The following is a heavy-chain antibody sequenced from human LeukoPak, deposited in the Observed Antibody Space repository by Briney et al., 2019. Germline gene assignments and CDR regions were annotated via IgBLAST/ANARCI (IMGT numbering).Heavy chain of an antibody. V-gene: IGHV4-34*01. CDR3: ARDSRWRLDY. J-gene: IGHJ4*02. CDR2: INHSGST. Sequence: SETLSLTCAVYGGSFSGYYWSWIRQPPGKGLEWIGEINHSGSTNYNPSLKSRVTISVDTSKNQFSLKLSSVTAADTAVYYCARDSRWRLDYWGQGTLVTVSS. D-gene: IGHD5-24*01. CDR1: GGSFSGYY.